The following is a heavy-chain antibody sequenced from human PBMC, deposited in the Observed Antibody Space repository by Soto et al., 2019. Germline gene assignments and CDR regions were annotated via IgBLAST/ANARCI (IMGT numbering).Heavy chain of an antibody. CDR3: AKGSRPYYFYGMDV. D-gene: IGHD6-6*01. CDR1: GFTFDDYT. Sequence: GGSLRLSCAASGFTFDDYTMHWVRQAPGKGLEWVSLISWDGGSTYYADSVKGRFTISRDNSKNSLYLQMNSLGTEDTALYYCAKGSRPYYFYGMDVWGQGTTVTVSS. V-gene: IGHV3-43*01. J-gene: IGHJ6*02. CDR2: ISWDGGST.